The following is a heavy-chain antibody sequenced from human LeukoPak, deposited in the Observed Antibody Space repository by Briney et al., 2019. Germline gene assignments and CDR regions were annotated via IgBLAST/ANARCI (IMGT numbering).Heavy chain of an antibody. Sequence: GRSLRLSCAASGFIFSSYAIHWVRQAPGKGLERVAVMSYDEINKYYDDSVKGRFRIYRDNSKNTLYLQMNSLRAADTAIYYCARPVGNSGIDYWGQGTLVTVSS. D-gene: IGHD1-26*01. V-gene: IGHV3-30*04. CDR1: GFIFSSYA. CDR3: ARPVGNSGIDY. CDR2: MSYDEINK. J-gene: IGHJ4*02.